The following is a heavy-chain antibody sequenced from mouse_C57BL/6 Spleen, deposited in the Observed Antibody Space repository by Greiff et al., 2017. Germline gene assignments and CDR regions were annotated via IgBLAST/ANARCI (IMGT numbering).Heavy chain of an antibody. CDR2: INPYNGGT. CDR1: GYTFTDYY. V-gene: IGHV1-19*01. Sequence: VQLQRSGPVLVKPGASVKMSCKASGYTFTDYYMNWVKQSHGKSLEWIGVINPYNGGTSYNQKFKGKATLTVDKSSSTAYMELNSLTSEDSAVYYCARGSNSPAWFAYWGQGTLVTVSA. J-gene: IGHJ3*01. CDR3: ARGSNSPAWFAY. D-gene: IGHD2-5*01.